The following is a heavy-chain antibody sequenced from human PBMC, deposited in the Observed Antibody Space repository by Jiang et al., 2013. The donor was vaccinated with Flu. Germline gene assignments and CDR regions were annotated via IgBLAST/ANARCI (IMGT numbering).Heavy chain of an antibody. D-gene: IGHD4-23*01. J-gene: IGHJ6*02. CDR2: TYYRSKWYN. CDR3: AREGGYGGDYYGMDV. V-gene: IGHV6-1*01. Sequence: NWIRQSPSRGLEWLGRTYYRSKWYNDYAVSVKSRITINPDTSKNQFSLQLNSVTPEDTAVYYCAREGGYGGDYYGMDVWGQGTTVTVSS.